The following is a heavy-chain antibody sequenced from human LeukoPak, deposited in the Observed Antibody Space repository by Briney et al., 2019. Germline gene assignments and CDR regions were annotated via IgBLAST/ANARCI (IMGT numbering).Heavy chain of an antibody. J-gene: IGHJ6*01. V-gene: IGHV4-39*01. CDR3: AKRPRLAVAGPNPIDG. CDR1: GGSISSSCYY. D-gene: IGHD6-19*01. Sequence: SSETLSLTCTVAGGSISSSCYYWGWLCQPPGKGLEWIGSFYYSGSTYYNPSLKRRLTISVDTSKNQISLRLRSVTAAHTAVYYCAKRPRLAVAGPNPIDGLGQGTPVS. CDR2: FYYSGST.